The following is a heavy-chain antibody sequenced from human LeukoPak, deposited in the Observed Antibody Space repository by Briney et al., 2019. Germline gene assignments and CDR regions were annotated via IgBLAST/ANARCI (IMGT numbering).Heavy chain of an antibody. CDR2: IYYSGST. J-gene: IGHJ4*02. D-gene: IGHD6-13*01. Sequence: SETLSLTCAVYGGSFSSYYWGWIRQPPGKGLEWIGSIYYSGSTYYNPSLKSRVTISVDTSKNQFSLKLSSVTAADTAVYYCASSMAAAGIFDYWGQGTLVTVSS. CDR3: ASSMAAAGIFDY. V-gene: IGHV4-39*01. CDR1: GGSFSSYY.